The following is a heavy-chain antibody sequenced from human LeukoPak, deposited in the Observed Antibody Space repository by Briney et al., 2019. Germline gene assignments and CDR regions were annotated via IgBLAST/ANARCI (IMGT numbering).Heavy chain of an antibody. CDR1: GGSISSGNYY. CDR3: ARLWAQFPYYFDY. D-gene: IGHD3-16*01. CDR2: IYYSGST. Sequence: SQTLSLTCTVSGGSISSGNYYWSWIRQPPGKGLEWIGSIYYSGSTYYNPSLKSRVTISVDTSKNQFSLKLSSVTAADTAVYYCARLWAQFPYYFDYWGQGTLVTVSS. V-gene: IGHV4-39*01. J-gene: IGHJ4*02.